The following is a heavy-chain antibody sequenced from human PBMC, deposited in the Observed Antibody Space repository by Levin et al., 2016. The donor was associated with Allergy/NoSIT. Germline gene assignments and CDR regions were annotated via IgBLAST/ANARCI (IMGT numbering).Heavy chain of an antibody. CDR2: IYHTGST. J-gene: IGHJ4*02. CDR3: ARHFGYGDYGGRRFRSAIDY. V-gene: IGHV4-39*01. D-gene: IGHD4-17*01. CDR1: GGSISSSSYY. Sequence: GSLRLSCTVSGGSISSSSYYWGWIRQPPGKGLEWIGSIYHTGSTYYNPSLKSRATISIDTSKNQFSVKLSSVTAADTAVYYCARHFGYGDYGGRRFRSAIDYWGQGTLVTVSS.